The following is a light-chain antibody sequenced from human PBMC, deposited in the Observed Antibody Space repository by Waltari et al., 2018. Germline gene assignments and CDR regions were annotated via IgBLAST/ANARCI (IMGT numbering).Light chain of an antibody. CDR2: GAS. CDR3: QQYGTTPYT. J-gene: IGKJ2*01. Sequence: EIVLTQSPGTLSLSPGERVTLSCRASQTVVSSYLSWYQQKPGQAPRLLIYGASSRATGIPDRFSGSGSGTDITLTISRLEPEDFAVYYCQQYGTTPYTFGQGTKLEI. CDR1: QTVVSSY. V-gene: IGKV3-20*01.